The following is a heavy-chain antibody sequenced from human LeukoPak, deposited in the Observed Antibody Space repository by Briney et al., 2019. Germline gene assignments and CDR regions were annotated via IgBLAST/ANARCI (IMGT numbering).Heavy chain of an antibody. J-gene: IGHJ4*02. D-gene: IGHD1-7*01. CDR1: GGSVSSGSYY. Sequence: SETLSLTCTVSGGSVSSGSYYWSWIRQPPGKGLEWIEYIYYSGSTNYNPSLKSRVTISVDTSKNQFSLKLSSVTAADTAVYYCAREVTGTIYFDYWGQGTLVTVSS. CDR2: IYYSGST. V-gene: IGHV4-61*01. CDR3: AREVTGTIYFDY.